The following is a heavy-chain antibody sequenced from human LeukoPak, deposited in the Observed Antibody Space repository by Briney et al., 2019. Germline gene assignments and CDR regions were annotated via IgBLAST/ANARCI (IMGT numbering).Heavy chain of an antibody. CDR2: ISSSSVYI. CDR3: ARPYYYGSGSYSIDY. CDR1: GFSFSNYT. D-gene: IGHD3-10*01. J-gene: IGHJ4*02. Sequence: GGSLRLSCAASGFSFSNYTMNWVRQAPGKGLEWVSLISSSSVYITYADSVKGRYTISRDNTKNSLYLQMNSLRAEDTAVYYCARPYYYGSGSYSIDYWGQGTLVTVSS. V-gene: IGHV3-21*01.